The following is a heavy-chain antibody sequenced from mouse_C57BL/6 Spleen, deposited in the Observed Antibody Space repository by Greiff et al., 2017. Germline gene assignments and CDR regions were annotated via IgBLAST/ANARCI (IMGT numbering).Heavy chain of an antibody. Sequence: EVMLVESGAELVKPGASVKLSCTASGFNIKDYYMHWVKQRTEQGLEWIGRIDPEDGETKYAPKFQGKATIPADTSSNTAYLQLSSLTSEDTAVYYCARSLITTVGGHYFDYWGQGTTLTVSS. CDR1: GFNIKDYY. J-gene: IGHJ2*01. CDR2: IDPEDGET. D-gene: IGHD1-1*01. V-gene: IGHV14-2*01. CDR3: ARSLITTVGGHYFDY.